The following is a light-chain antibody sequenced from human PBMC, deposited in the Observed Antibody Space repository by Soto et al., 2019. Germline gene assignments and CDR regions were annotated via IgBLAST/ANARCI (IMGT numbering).Light chain of an antibody. CDR1: ESISNW. V-gene: IGKV1-5*03. Sequence: DIQMTQSPSTLSASVGDRVIITCRASESISNWLAWYQQKPGKAPNLLIYKASSLKSGVPLRFSGSGSGTEITLIINRLQPDDFATYYCQQYDTYWTFGQGTKVEFK. CDR3: QQYDTYWT. CDR2: KAS. J-gene: IGKJ1*01.